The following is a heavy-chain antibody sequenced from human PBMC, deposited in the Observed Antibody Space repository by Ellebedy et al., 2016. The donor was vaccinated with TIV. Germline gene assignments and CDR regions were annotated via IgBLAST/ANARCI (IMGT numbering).Heavy chain of an antibody. CDR1: GGSFSGYY. Sequence: SETLSLTXAVYGGSFSGYYWSWIRQPPGKGLEWIGEINHSGSTNYNPSLKSRVTISVDTSKNQFSLKLSSVTAADTAVYYCARVVPAAMRKRAMDVWGKGTTVTVSS. J-gene: IGHJ6*03. CDR2: INHSGST. V-gene: IGHV4-34*01. CDR3: ARVVPAAMRKRAMDV. D-gene: IGHD2-2*01.